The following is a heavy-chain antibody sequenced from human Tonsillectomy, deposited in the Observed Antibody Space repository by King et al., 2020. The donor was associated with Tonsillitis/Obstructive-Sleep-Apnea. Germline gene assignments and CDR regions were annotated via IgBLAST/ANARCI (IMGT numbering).Heavy chain of an antibody. V-gene: IGHV4-61*01. D-gene: IGHD2-15*01. CDR1: GASVNSSSHY. Sequence: VQLQESGPGLVKPSETLSLTCSVSGASVNSSSHYWSWLRQPPGGGLEWIAYVYYSGGTHYNSSLKSRVTISLDMSKNEFSLKLRSVTAEDTAVYYCARTGDCSGNSCYGGWFDSWGQGTLVTVSS. CDR2: VYYSGGT. J-gene: IGHJ5*01. CDR3: ARTGDCSGNSCYGGWFDS.